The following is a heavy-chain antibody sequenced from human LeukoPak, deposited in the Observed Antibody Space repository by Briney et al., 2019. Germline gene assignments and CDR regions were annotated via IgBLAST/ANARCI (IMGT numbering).Heavy chain of an antibody. D-gene: IGHD3-10*01. CDR1: GFTFSSYS. V-gene: IGHV3-48*01. CDR2: ISSSSSTI. CDR3: ARDRVVRGTNYYGMDV. Sequence: GGSLRLSCAASGFTFSSYSMSWVRQAPGKGLEWVSYISSSSSTIYYADSVKGRFTISRDNAKNSLYLQMNSLRAEDTAVYYCARDRVVRGTNYYGMDVWGQGTTVTVSS. J-gene: IGHJ6*02.